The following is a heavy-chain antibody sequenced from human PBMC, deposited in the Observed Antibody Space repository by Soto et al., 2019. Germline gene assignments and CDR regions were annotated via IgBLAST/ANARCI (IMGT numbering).Heavy chain of an antibody. D-gene: IGHD5-12*01. CDR3: GRGRSGQIVVFY. CDR1: GYTFTGHY. Sequence: ASVKVSCKASGYTFTGHYIHWVRQAPEQGPEWMGEIGPESGATRYAQKFQGRVTMTRDMSITTVYMELNNLSPDDTAVYYCGRGRSGQIVVFYWGQGSPVTVSS. V-gene: IGHV1-2*02. J-gene: IGHJ4*02. CDR2: IGPESGAT.